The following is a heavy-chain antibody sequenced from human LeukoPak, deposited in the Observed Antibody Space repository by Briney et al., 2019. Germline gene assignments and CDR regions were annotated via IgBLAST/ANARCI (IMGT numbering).Heavy chain of an antibody. D-gene: IGHD3-3*01. CDR2: MNPNSGNT. J-gene: IGHJ6*02. Sequence: ASVKVSCKASGYTFTSYDINWVRQATGQGLEWMGWMNPNSGNTGYAQKFQGRVTMTRNTSISTAYMELSSLRSEDTAVYYCARVLEWQQPYYYYYGMDVWGQGTTVTVSS. CDR3: ARVLEWQQPYYYYYGMDV. CDR1: GYTFTSYD. V-gene: IGHV1-8*01.